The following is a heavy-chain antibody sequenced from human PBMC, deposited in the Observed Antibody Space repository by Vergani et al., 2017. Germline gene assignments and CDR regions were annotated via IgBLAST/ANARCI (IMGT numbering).Heavy chain of an antibody. J-gene: IGHJ5*02. Sequence: QVQLQESGPGLVKPSETLSLTCTVSGGSISSYYWSWIRQPPGKGLEWIGYIYYSGSTNYNPSLKSRVTISVDTSTNQFSLKLSSVTAADTAVYYCARRRYYGGVGVFDPWGQGTLVTVSS. V-gene: IGHV4-59*01. D-gene: IGHD3-10*01. CDR1: GGSISSYY. CDR3: ARRRYYGGVGVFDP. CDR2: IYYSGST.